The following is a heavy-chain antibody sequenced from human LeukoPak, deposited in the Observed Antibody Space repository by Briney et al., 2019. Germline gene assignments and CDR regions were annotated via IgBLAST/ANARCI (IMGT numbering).Heavy chain of an antibody. V-gene: IGHV4-34*01. D-gene: IGHD6-19*01. CDR3: ASESVAVALPDY. J-gene: IGHJ4*02. CDR1: GGSFSGYY. Sequence: SETLSLTCAVYGGSFSGYYWSWIRQPPGKGLEWIGEINHSGSTNYNPSLKSRVTISVDTSKNQFSLKLSSVTAADTAVYHCASESVAVALPDYWGQGTLATVSS. CDR2: INHSGST.